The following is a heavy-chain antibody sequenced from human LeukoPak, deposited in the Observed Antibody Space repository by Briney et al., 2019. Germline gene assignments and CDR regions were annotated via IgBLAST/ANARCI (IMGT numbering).Heavy chain of an antibody. V-gene: IGHV3-7*01. CDR3: ARIKEYGFDI. D-gene: IGHD3-10*01. CDR2: IKDDGSEK. Sequence: GGSLRLSCAGSAFTFSSYWMSWVRQAPGKGPEWVANIKDDGSEKYYLDSVKGRFTISRDNAKNSLYLQMNSLRAEDTAVYSCARIKEYGFDIWGQGTMVTVSS. J-gene: IGHJ3*02. CDR1: AFTFSSYW.